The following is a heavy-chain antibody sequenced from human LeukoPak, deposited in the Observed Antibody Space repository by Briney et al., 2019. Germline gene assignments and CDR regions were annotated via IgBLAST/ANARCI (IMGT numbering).Heavy chain of an antibody. CDR3: AAERGSHGVGTH. CDR1: GFTFSDYY. D-gene: IGHD1-7*01. Sequence: PGGSLRLSCAASGFTFSDYYMSWIRQAPGKGLEWVSYISSSSSYTNYADSVKGRFTISRDNAKNSLYLQMNSLRAEDTAVYYCAAERGSHGVGTHWGQGTLVTVSS. V-gene: IGHV3-11*03. CDR2: ISSSSSYT. J-gene: IGHJ4*02.